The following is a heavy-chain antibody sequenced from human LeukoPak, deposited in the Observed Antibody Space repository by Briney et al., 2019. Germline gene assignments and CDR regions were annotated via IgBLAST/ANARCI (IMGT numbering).Heavy chain of an antibody. J-gene: IGHJ4*02. CDR2: SYYSGST. CDR1: GGSISSYY. CDR3: ARRHYCSGGSCYSGSDYFDY. D-gene: IGHD2-15*01. V-gene: IGHV4-59*08. Sequence: SETLSLTCTVSGGSISSYYWSWIRQPPGKGLEWIGDSYYSGSTNYNPSLKSRVTISVDTSKNQFYMKLSSVTAADTAVYYCARRHYCSGGSCYSGSDYFDYWGQGTLVTVSS.